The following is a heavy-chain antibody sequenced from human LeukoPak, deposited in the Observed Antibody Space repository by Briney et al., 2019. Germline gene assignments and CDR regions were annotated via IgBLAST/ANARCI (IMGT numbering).Heavy chain of an antibody. CDR1: GFTFSSYS. V-gene: IGHV3-21*01. CDR2: ISSSSSYI. D-gene: IGHD4-17*01. J-gene: IGHJ4*02. Sequence: AGSLSLSCAASGFTFSSYSMNWVRQAPGKGLEWVSSISSSSSYIYYADSVKGRFTISRDNAKNSLYLQMNSLRAEDTAVYYWARWDTVTTGLSKDSRDYWGQGALVTVSS. CDR3: ARWDTVTTGLSKDSRDY.